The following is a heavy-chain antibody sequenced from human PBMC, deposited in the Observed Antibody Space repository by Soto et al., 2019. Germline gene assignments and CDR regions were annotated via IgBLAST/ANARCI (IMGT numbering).Heavy chain of an antibody. CDR3: AKAVSGSIRYFVY. D-gene: IGHD1-26*01. CDR2: ISGSGVTT. Sequence: VGSLRLSCAPSVFTFSTYAMSCVRQAPGKWLEWASVISGSGVTTYYADSVKGRFTISRDNSKNTLYLPMNSLRAEDTAVFYYAKAVSGSIRYFVYWGHGTPVTVSX. V-gene: IGHV3-23*01. J-gene: IGHJ4*03. CDR1: VFTFSTYA.